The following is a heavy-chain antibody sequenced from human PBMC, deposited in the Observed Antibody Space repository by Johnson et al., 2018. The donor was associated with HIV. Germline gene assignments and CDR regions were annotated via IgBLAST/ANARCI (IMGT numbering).Heavy chain of an antibody. D-gene: IGHD1-26*01. J-gene: IGHJ3*02. CDR3: AKVLEVGATKDDAFDI. CDR2: ISWNSGSI. CDR1: GFTFDDYA. Sequence: VQLVESGGGLVQPGRSLRLSCAASGFTFDDYAMHWVRQAPGKGLEWVSGISWNSGSIGYADSVKGRFTISRDNAKNSLYLQMNSRRAEDTALYYCAKVLEVGATKDDAFDIWGQGTLVTVSS. V-gene: IGHV3-9*01.